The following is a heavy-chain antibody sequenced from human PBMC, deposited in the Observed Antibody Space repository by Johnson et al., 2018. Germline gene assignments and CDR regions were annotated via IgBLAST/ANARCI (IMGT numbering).Heavy chain of an antibody. Sequence: QVQLVQSGAEVKKPGASVKVYCKASGYTFSNYAMQWVRQAPGQRLEWMGWLNGGNGNTKHYQKFHGRVTITRDTSASTAYIELSSLRTEDTAVYYFARQVTMGFAFDIWGQGTMVTVSS. CDR1: GYTFSNYA. J-gene: IGHJ3*02. CDR3: ARQVTMGFAFDI. CDR2: LNGGNGNT. V-gene: IGHV1-3*01. D-gene: IGHD5-18*01.